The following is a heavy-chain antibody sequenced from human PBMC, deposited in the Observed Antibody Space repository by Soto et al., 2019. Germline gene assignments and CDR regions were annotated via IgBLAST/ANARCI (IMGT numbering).Heavy chain of an antibody. J-gene: IGHJ5*02. CDR1: GFSVSSNS. Sequence: EMQLVESGGGWIQPGESLRLSCAASGFSVSSNSMNWVRQAPGKGLEWVSVIHSDVTTYFADSVKGRFIISRDNSKNMLYLQINSLRAEDTAIYYCARELSGSWYNWFDPWGQGTLVTVSS. D-gene: IGHD6-13*01. CDR2: IHSDVTT. CDR3: ARELSGSWYNWFDP. V-gene: IGHV3-53*01.